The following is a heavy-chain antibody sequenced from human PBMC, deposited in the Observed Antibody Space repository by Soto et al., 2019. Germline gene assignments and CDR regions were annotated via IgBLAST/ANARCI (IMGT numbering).Heavy chain of an antibody. D-gene: IGHD6-19*01. V-gene: IGHV4-39*01. Sequence: QLQLQESGPGLVKPSETLSLTCTVSGGSISSSSYYWGWIRQPPGKGLEWIGSIYYSGSTYYNPSLKSRVTISVDTSKHQFSRKLSSVPAADPAVYYWARHGPELRSGLADWGQGPLVTVSS. CDR1: GGSISSSSYY. CDR2: IYYSGST. J-gene: IGHJ4*02. CDR3: ARHGPELRSGLAD.